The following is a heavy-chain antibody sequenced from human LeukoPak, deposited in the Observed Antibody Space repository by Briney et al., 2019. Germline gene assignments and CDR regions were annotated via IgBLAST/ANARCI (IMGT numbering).Heavy chain of an antibody. J-gene: IGHJ6*03. D-gene: IGHD3-10*01. CDR3: ARGRITMVRGVNDYYMDV. CDR2: IYTSGST. Sequence: SETLSLTCTVSGGSTSSYYWSWIRQPAGKGLEWIGRIYTSGSTNYNPSLKSRVTMSVDTSKNQFSLKLSSVTAADTAVYYCARGRITMVRGVNDYYMDVWGKGTTVTISS. V-gene: IGHV4-4*07. CDR1: GGSTSSYY.